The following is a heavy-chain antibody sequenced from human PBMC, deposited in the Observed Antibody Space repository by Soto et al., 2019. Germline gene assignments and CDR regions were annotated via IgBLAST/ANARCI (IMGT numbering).Heavy chain of an antibody. CDR3: AKDTRQSGPVYYFDY. CDR1: GLTFSSYA. Sequence: GGSLRLSCAASGLTFSSYAMSWVRQAPGKGLEWVSAISGSGGSTYYADSVKGRFTISRDNSKNTLYLQMNSLRAEDTAVYYCAKDTRQSGPVYYFDYWGQGTLVTVSS. J-gene: IGHJ4*02. CDR2: ISGSGGST. D-gene: IGHD3-10*01. V-gene: IGHV3-23*01.